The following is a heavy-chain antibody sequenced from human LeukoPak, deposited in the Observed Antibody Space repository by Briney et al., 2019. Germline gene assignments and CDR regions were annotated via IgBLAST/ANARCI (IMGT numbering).Heavy chain of an antibody. V-gene: IGHV3-23*01. CDR1: GFTLSSYA. Sequence: GGSLRLSCAASGFTLSSYAMSWVRQAPGKGLEWVSAISGSGGSTYYADSVKGRFTISRDNSKNTLYLQMNSLRAEDTAVYYCAKETGGGSGWFLTKGYYFDYWGQGTLVTVSS. CDR2: ISGSGGST. J-gene: IGHJ4*02. D-gene: IGHD6-19*01. CDR3: AKETGGGSGWFLTKGYYFDY.